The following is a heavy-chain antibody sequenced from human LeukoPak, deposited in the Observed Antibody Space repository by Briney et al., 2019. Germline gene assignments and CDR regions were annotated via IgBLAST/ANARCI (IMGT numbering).Heavy chain of an antibody. J-gene: IGHJ5*02. Sequence: PSETLSLTCTVSGGSISTYYWGWIRQPPGKGLEWIGSIYYSGSTYYNPSLKSRVTISVDTSKNQFSLKLSSVTAADTAVYYCASVAMLRFLESRDWFDPWGQGTLVTVSS. D-gene: IGHD3-3*01. CDR3: ASVAMLRFLESRDWFDP. V-gene: IGHV4-39*07. CDR2: IYYSGST. CDR1: GGSISTYY.